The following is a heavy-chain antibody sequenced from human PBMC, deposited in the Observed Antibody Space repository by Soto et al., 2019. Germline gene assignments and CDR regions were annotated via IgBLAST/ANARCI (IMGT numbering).Heavy chain of an antibody. Sequence: QVQLVQSGAEVKKPGASMKVSCKASGDTFNGYYLHWVRQAPGQRLEWMGWINPNSGATNYAENLQGRVTLTRDTSISTAYMELTRLTSEDTAVYYCAKSIIRFLEWSSPFDPWGQGTLVTVSA. V-gene: IGHV1-2*02. D-gene: IGHD3-3*01. J-gene: IGHJ5*02. CDR1: GDTFNGYY. CDR2: INPNSGAT. CDR3: AKSIIRFLEWSSPFDP.